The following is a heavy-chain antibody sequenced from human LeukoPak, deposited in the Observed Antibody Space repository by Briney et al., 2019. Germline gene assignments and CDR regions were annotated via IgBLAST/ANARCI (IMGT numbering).Heavy chain of an antibody. V-gene: IGHV4-4*07. CDR3: ARGSDYGDY. Sequence: PSETLSLTCTVSGDSMRKYCWSWIRQPAGKGLEWIGRIYASGDTKYNPSLKSRVAMSVDTSKNYFSLKLTSVTAADTAVYYCARGSDYGDYWGQGTLVTVSS. CDR2: IYASGDT. J-gene: IGHJ4*02. CDR1: GDSMRKYC.